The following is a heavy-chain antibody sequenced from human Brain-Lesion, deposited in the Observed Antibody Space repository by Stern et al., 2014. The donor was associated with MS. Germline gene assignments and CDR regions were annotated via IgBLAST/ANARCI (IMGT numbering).Heavy chain of an antibody. CDR2: ISSTSSNI. J-gene: IGHJ5*01. Sequence: EVQLVESGGGLVKPGGSLTLSCAASGFNIVTYSMNWVRQAPGKGLEWVSFISSTSSNIKYADAVRGRFTISRDNAKNSLFLHMSGLRVEDMAVYYCASTSGWFDSWGQGIQVTVSS. CDR3: ASTSGWFDS. CDR1: GFNIVTYS. V-gene: IGHV3-21*01.